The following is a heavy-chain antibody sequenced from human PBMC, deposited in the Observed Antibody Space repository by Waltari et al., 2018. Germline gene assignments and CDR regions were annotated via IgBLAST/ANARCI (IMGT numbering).Heavy chain of an antibody. CDR2: ISAENGNT. V-gene: IGHV1-18*01. J-gene: IGHJ6*02. CDR3: ARADLKGGPYGSGSLYYYYYGMDV. D-gene: IGHD3-10*01. CDR1: GYTFTSYG. Sequence: QVQLVQSGAEVKKPGASVKVSCKASGYTFTSYGISWVRQAPGHGLEWMGWISAENGNTNYAQKLQGRVTMTTDTSTSTAYMEWRGLRSDDTAVYYCARADLKGGPYGSGSLYYYYYGMDVWGQGTTVTVSS.